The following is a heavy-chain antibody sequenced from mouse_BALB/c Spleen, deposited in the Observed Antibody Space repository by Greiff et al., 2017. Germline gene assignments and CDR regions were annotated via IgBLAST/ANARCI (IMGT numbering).Heavy chain of an antibody. Sequence: EVHLVESGGGLVKPGGSLKLSCAASGFTFSSYAMSWVRQTPEKRLEWVASISSGGSTYYPDSVKGRFTISRDNARNILYLQMSSLRSEDTAMYYCARGRGYGKEDAMDYWGQGTSVTVSS. CDR2: ISSGGST. V-gene: IGHV5-6-5*01. CDR1: GFTFSSYA. CDR3: ARGRGYGKEDAMDY. J-gene: IGHJ4*01. D-gene: IGHD2-1*01.